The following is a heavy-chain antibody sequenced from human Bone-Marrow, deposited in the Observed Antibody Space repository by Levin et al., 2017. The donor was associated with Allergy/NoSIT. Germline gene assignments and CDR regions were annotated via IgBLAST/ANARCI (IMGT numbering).Heavy chain of an antibody. CDR3: ARAFWGAAAYFYGMDV. Sequence: PMASVKVSCKASGYNFNSYYIHWVRQAPGQGLEWLGIINPSSGGTTYAQKLQGRVTVTRDTPTTTVHMEMSSLRSDDTAAYYCARAFWGAAAYFYGMDVWGQGTTVTVSS. D-gene: IGHD3-16*01. V-gene: IGHV1-46*02. CDR1: GYNFNSYY. J-gene: IGHJ6*02. CDR2: INPSSGGT.